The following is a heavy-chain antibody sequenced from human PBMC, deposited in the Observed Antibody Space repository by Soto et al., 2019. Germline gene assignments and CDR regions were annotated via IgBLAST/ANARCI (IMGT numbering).Heavy chain of an antibody. D-gene: IGHD4-17*01. CDR2: IYYIGNT. Sequence: QLQLQESGSGLVKPSETLSLTCIVSNGSISSRSSYWGWIRQTPGKGLEWIGSIYYIGNTYYIPSLMSLGTISIDTSKTQFSLKMDSVTAADAAVYFCGGQDYGAKGYYLENWGQGVLVAVSS. J-gene: IGHJ4*02. V-gene: IGHV4-39*01. CDR3: GGQDYGAKGYYLEN. CDR1: NGSISSRSSY.